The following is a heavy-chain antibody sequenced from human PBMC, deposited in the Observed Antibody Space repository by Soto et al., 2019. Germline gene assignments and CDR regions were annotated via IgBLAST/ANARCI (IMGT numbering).Heavy chain of an antibody. J-gene: IGHJ4*02. CDR1: GFSFSNTW. CDR3: ARSGGYCSGGRCHPHFDF. CDR2: IRTDMTVT. V-gene: IGHV3-74*01. D-gene: IGHD2-15*01. Sequence: PGGSLRLSCAASGFSFSNTWMHWVRQAPGKGLVWVSSIRTDMTVTHYADSVRGRFSISRDNAKNTVYLEMNSLRVEDTAMYYCARSGGYCSGGRCHPHFDFWGQGALVTVSS.